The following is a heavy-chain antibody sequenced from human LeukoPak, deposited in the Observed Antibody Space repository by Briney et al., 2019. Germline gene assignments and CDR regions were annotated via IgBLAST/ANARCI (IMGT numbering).Heavy chain of an antibody. D-gene: IGHD3-22*01. CDR2: IIPIFGTA. J-gene: IGHJ6*02. CDR3: AIPWSSGYYWCYYYGMDV. Sequence: ASVKVSCKASGGTFSSYAISWVRQAPGQGLEWMGGIIPIFGTANYAQKFQGRVTITADESTSTAYMELSSLRSEDTAVYYCAIPWSSGYYWCYYYGMDVWGQGTTVTVSS. CDR1: GGTFSSYA. V-gene: IGHV1-69*13.